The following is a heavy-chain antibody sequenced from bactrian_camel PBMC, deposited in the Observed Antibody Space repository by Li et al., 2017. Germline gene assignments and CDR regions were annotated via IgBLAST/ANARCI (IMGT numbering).Heavy chain of an antibody. V-gene: IGHV3S1*01. CDR2: LNAGGGAT. CDR1: GFTFSRYV. Sequence: HVQLVESGGGLVQPGGFLRLSCAASGFTFSRYVMDWVRQAPGKGLEWASGLNAGGGATDYADSVKGRVAILQDNANHTVFLQMNSLKAEDTAMYYCAEDQGSSGAYDYLGDYGMDYWGEGTQVTVS. D-gene: IGHD2*01. J-gene: IGHJ7*01.